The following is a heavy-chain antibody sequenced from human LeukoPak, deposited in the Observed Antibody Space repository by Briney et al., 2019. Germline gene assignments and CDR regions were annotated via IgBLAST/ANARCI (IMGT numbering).Heavy chain of an antibody. Sequence: HGESLKISCKGSGYSFTSYWIGWVRQMPGKGLEWMGIIYPGDSDTRYSPSFQGQVTISADKSISTAYLQWSSLKASDTAMYYCARWGASIAAAYGMDVWGQGTTVTVSS. D-gene: IGHD6-13*01. CDR3: ARWGASIAAAYGMDV. V-gene: IGHV5-51*01. CDR1: GYSFTSYW. J-gene: IGHJ6*02. CDR2: IYPGDSDT.